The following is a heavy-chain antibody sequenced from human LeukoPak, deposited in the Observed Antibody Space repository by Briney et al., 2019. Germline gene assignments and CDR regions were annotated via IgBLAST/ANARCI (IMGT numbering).Heavy chain of an antibody. J-gene: IGHJ4*02. CDR3: AKRTMSAFDS. Sequence: GGSLRLSCTASGFTFRTYAMNWVRQAPGKGLEWLSGISGSGNGTYYADSVKGRFIISRDNSKNMVYLQMNSLTVEDTATYYCAKRTMSAFDSWGQGTLLTVSS. D-gene: IGHD5-24*01. CDR2: ISGSGNGT. CDR1: GFTFRTYA. V-gene: IGHV3-23*01.